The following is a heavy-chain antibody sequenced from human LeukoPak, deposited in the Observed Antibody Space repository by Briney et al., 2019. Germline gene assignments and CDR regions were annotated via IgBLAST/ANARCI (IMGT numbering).Heavy chain of an antibody. V-gene: IGHV4-34*01. Sequence: SETLSLTCAVYGGSFSGYYWSWIRQPPGKGLEWIGEINHSGSTNYNSSLKSRVTISVDTSKNQFSLKLSSVTAADTAVYYCARARGYGDYVGWFDPWGQGTLVTVSS. D-gene: IGHD4-17*01. J-gene: IGHJ5*02. CDR2: INHSGST. CDR1: GGSFSGYY. CDR3: ARARGYGDYVGWFDP.